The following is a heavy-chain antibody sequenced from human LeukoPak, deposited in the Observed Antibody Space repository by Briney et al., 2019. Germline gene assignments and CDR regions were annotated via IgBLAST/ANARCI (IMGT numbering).Heavy chain of an antibody. V-gene: IGHV3-21*01. J-gene: IGHJ6*03. CDR2: ISSSTSYI. CDR1: RFTFRNYE. Sequence: PGGSLRLSCAASRFTFRNYEMNWVRQAPGRGLEWVSSISSSTSYIYYADSVKGRFTIPRDNAKNSLYLQMNSLRAVDTAVYYCARVGTPMVTIVAPYYMDAWGKGTTVTVSS. CDR3: ARVGTPMVTIVAPYYMDA. D-gene: IGHD5-18*01.